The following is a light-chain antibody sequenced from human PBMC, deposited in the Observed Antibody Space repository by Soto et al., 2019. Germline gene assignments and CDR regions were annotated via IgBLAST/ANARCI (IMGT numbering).Light chain of an antibody. CDR2: EVS. Sequence: QSVLTQPASVSGSPGQSITISCTGTSSDVGGYNYVSWYQQHPGKAPKLMIYEVSNRPSGVSNRFSGSKSGNTASLIISGLQTEDEADYYCASYTSSNPLVIGGGTKVTVL. CDR1: SSDVGGYNY. V-gene: IGLV2-14*01. J-gene: IGLJ2*01. CDR3: ASYTSSNPLV.